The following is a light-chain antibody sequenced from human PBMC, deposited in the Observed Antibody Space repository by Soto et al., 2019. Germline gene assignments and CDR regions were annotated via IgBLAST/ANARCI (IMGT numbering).Light chain of an antibody. CDR3: QQSFSTPYT. J-gene: IGKJ2*01. Sequence: DIQMTQSPSSLSASVGDGVTITCRAGQNMNSHLTWYQQKPGRAPKLLIYAASSLHSGVPSRFSGSGSGTDFTLTISSLQPEDFVSYYCQQSFSTPYTFGQGTKLEIK. CDR2: AAS. CDR1: QNMNSH. V-gene: IGKV1-39*01.